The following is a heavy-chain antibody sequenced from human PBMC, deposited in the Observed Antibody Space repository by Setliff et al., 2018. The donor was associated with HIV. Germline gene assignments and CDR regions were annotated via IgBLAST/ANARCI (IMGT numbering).Heavy chain of an antibody. CDR3: AKDDYVWGNPFDY. D-gene: IGHD3-16*01. Sequence: GGSLRLSCAASRFTFSSYGMHWVRQAPGKGLEWVAVISYDGINKYYADSAKGRFTISRDNSKNTLYLQMNSLRAEDTAVYFCAKDDYVWGNPFDYWGQGTLVTVSS. J-gene: IGHJ4*02. CDR1: RFTFSSYG. V-gene: IGHV3-30*18. CDR2: ISYDGINK.